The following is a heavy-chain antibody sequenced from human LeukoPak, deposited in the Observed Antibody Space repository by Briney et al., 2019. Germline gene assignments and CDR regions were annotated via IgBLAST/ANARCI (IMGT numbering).Heavy chain of an antibody. Sequence: SETLSLTCTVSGGSISSGDYYWSWIRQPPGQGLEWIGYIYYSGSTYYNPSLKSRVTISVDTSKNQFSLKLSSVTAADTAVYYCARAYDFWSGYSDYWGQGTLVTVSS. J-gene: IGHJ4*02. CDR2: IYYSGST. D-gene: IGHD3-3*01. CDR1: GGSISSGDYY. CDR3: ARAYDFWSGYSDY. V-gene: IGHV4-30-4*01.